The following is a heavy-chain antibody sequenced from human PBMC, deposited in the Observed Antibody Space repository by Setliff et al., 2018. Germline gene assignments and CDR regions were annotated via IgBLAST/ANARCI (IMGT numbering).Heavy chain of an antibody. CDR1: GGSISSHY. CDR2: IYYSGST. Sequence: LSLTCTVSGGSISSHYWSWIRQPPGKGLEWIGYIYYSGSTNYNPSLKSRVTISVDTSKNQFSLKLSSVTAADTAVYYCARLPPLHTPMALTFDYWGQGILVTVS. J-gene: IGHJ4*02. CDR3: ARLPPLHTPMALTFDY. V-gene: IGHV4-59*11. D-gene: IGHD5-18*01.